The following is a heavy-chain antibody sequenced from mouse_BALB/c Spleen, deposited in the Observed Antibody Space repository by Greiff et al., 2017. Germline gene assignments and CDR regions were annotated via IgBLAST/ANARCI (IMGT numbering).Heavy chain of an antibody. V-gene: IGHV5-6-4*01. CDR2: ISSGGSYT. Sequence: EVHLVESGGGLVKPGGSLKLSCAASGFTFSSYTMSWVRQTPEKRLEWVATISSGGSYTYYPDSVKGRFTISRDNAKNTLYLQMSSLKSEDTAMYYCTRGEDAMDYWGQGTSVTVSS. CDR1: GFTFSSYT. J-gene: IGHJ4*01. CDR3: TRGEDAMDY.